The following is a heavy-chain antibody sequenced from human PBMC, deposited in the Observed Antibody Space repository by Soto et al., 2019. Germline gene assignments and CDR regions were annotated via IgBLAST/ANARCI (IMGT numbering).Heavy chain of an antibody. J-gene: IGHJ6*03. CDR2: TYFRSRWYN. CDR1: GDSVSGDTAS. D-gene: IGHD5-12*01. CDR3: ARDLESGYSNYYYYMDV. V-gene: IGHV6-1*01. Sequence: SQYLSRTCYIYGDSVSGDTASWHWIRQSPSRGLEWLGRTYFRSRWYNDYAVSVKSRITISADTSKNQFALHLNSVSPEDTAVYYCARDLESGYSNYYYYMDVWGKGTTVTVSS.